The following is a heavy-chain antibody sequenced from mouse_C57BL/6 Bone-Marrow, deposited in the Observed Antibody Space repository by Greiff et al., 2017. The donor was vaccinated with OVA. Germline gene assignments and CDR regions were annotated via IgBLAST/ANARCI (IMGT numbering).Heavy chain of an antibody. J-gene: IGHJ4*01. CDR2: IYPRDGST. Sequence: QVQLQQSGPELVKPGASVKLSCKASGYTFTSYDINWVKQRPGQGLEWIGWIYPRDGSTKYNEKFKGKATLTVDTSSSTAYMELHSLTSEDSAVYFCARRLYGSSWRNAMEYWGQGTSVTVSS. CDR3: ARRLYGSSWRNAMEY. D-gene: IGHD1-1*01. CDR1: GYTFTSYD. V-gene: IGHV1-85*01.